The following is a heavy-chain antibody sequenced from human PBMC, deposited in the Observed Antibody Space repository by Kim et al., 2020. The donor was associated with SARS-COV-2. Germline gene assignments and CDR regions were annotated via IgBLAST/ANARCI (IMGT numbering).Heavy chain of an antibody. CDR2: IWYDGSNK. CDR1: GFTFSSYG. V-gene: IGHV3-33*08. CDR3: ARDALWFGELGY. J-gene: IGHJ4*02. Sequence: GGSLRLSCAASGFTFSSYGMHWVRQAPGKGLEWVAVIWYDGSNKYYADSVKGRFTISRDNSKNTLYLQMNSLRAEDTAVYYCARDALWFGELGYWGQGTLVTVSS. D-gene: IGHD3-10*01.